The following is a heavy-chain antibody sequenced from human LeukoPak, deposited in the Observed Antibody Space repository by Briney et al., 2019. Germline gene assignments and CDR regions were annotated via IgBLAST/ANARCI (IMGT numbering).Heavy chain of an antibody. D-gene: IGHD2-21*02. CDR2: ISAYNGNT. Sequence: GASVKVSCKASGYTFTSYGISWVRQAPGQGLEWMGWISAYNGNTNYAQKLQGRVTMTTDTSTSTAYMELRSLRSDDTAVYYCAREVVTTPGLVKYFDLWGRGTLVTVSS. V-gene: IGHV1-18*01. J-gene: IGHJ2*01. CDR1: GYTFTSYG. CDR3: AREVVTTPGLVKYFDL.